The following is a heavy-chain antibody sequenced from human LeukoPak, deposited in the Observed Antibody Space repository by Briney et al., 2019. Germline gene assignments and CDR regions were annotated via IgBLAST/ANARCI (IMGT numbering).Heavy chain of an antibody. CDR1: GFTFSNYW. V-gene: IGHV3-7*01. CDR2: IKQNGSER. J-gene: IGHJ6*03. D-gene: IGHD3-9*01. CDR3: ASFGDGTYYDILTGYRYYYYMDV. Sequence: TGGSLRLSCAASGFTFSNYWMSWVRQAPGKGLEWVANIKQNGSERYYVDSVKGRFTISRDNAKNSLYLQMNSLRAEDTAVYYCASFGDGTYYDILTGYRYYYYMDVWGKGTTVTVSS.